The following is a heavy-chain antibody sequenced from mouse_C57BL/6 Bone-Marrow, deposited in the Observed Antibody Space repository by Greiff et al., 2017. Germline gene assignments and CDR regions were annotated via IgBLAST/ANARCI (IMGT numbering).Heavy chain of an antibody. CDR2: ISDGGSYT. CDR1: RFTFSSYA. J-gene: IGHJ4*01. V-gene: IGHV5-4*01. Sequence: EVQLVESGGGLVKPGGSLKLSCAASRFTFSSYAMSWVRQTPEKRLEWVATISDGGSYTYYPDNVKGRFTISRDNAKNNLYLQMSHLKSEDTAMYYCARDYAMDYWGQGTSVTVSS. CDR3: ARDYAMDY.